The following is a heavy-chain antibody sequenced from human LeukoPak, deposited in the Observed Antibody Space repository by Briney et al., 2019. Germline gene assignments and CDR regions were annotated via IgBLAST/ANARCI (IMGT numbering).Heavy chain of an antibody. CDR1: GGSFSGYY. D-gene: IGHD3-3*01. CDR3: ARGRYYDFWSGYYTNTYFDY. CDR2: INHSGST. Sequence: SETLSLTCAVYGGSFSGYYWSWLRQPPGKGLDWIGEINHSGSTNYNPSLKSRVTISVDTSKNQFSLKLSSVTAADTAVYYCARGRYYDFWSGYYTNTYFDYWGQGTLVTVSS. J-gene: IGHJ4*02. V-gene: IGHV4-34*01.